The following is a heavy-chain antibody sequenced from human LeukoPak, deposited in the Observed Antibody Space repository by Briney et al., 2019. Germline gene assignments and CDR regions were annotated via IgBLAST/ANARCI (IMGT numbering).Heavy chain of an antibody. Sequence: SETLSLTCTVSGGSISSSSYYWGWIRQPPGKGLEWIGSIYYSGSTYYNPSLESRVTISVDTSKNQFSLKLSSVTAADTAVYYCARREYDFWSGYSFWGQGTLVTVSS. V-gene: IGHV4-39*01. J-gene: IGHJ4*02. D-gene: IGHD3-3*01. CDR1: GGSISSSSYY. CDR2: IYYSGST. CDR3: ARREYDFWSGYSF.